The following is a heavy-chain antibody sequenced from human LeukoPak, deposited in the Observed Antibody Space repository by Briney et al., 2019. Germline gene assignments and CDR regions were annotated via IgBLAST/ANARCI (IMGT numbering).Heavy chain of an antibody. Sequence: GGSLRLFCAASGFRFANYAMHWVRQAPGKGLEWVSLISYDGATQFYADSMKGRFTVSRDNSKNTLYLQMNSLRAEDTAVYYCARDTDILTGYYLLDYWGQGTLVTVSS. V-gene: IGHV3-30-3*01. D-gene: IGHD3-9*01. CDR3: ARDTDILTGYYLLDY. CDR1: GFRFANYA. CDR2: ISYDGATQ. J-gene: IGHJ4*02.